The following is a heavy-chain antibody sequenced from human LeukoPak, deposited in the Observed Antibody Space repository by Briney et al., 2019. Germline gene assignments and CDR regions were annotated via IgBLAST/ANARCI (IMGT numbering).Heavy chain of an antibody. CDR2: IYSGGST. V-gene: IGHV3-53*01. Sequence: GGSLRLSCAASGFIVSSNYMSWVRQAPGKGLEWVSVIYSGGSTYYADSVKGRFTISRDDSTNTLYLQMNSLRAEDTAVYYCARDAISLVRLKGETYYYYSGMDVWGQGTTITVSS. CDR1: GFIVSSNY. CDR3: ARDAISLVRLKGETYYYYSGMDV. D-gene: IGHD3-10*01. J-gene: IGHJ6*02.